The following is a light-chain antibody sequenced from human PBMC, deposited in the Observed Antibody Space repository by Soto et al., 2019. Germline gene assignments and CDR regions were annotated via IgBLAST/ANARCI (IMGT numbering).Light chain of an antibody. CDR2: AAS. CDR1: QGISNY. CDR3: QKYNSATRT. J-gene: IGKJ1*01. Sequence: DIQLTQSPSSLSAFVGDRVTITCRASQGISNYLAWYQQKPGKVPKLLIYAASTLQSGGPSRFSVSGSWTDFTLTISSLQPEDGATYYCQKYNSATRTFGQGTKVEIK. V-gene: IGKV1-27*01.